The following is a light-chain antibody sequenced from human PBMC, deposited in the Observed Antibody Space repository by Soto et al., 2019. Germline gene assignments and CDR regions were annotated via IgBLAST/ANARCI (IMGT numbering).Light chain of an antibody. CDR2: NAS. CDR3: HQRSNWPRT. Sequence: IVLPQSPATLSFFPGERATVSCRASQSVRTYLAWYQQKPGQAPRLLISNASNRATGIPARFSGSGSGTDFTLTISSLEAEDFAVYYCHQRSNWPRTFGGGTK. CDR1: QSVRTY. J-gene: IGKJ4*01. V-gene: IGKV3-11*01.